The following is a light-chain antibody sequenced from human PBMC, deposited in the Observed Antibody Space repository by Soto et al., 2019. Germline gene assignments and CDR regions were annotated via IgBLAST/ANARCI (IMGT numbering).Light chain of an antibody. CDR2: AAS. CDR3: QQSYSTPMYT. CDR1: QSISSY. J-gene: IGKJ2*01. V-gene: IGKV1-39*01. Sequence: DIQMTQSPSSLSASVGDRVTITCRASQSISSYLNWYQQKPGKAPKLLIYAASSLQSGAPSRFXGSGSATDFTLTISSLQPEDFATYYCQQSYSTPMYTFGQGTKLEIK.